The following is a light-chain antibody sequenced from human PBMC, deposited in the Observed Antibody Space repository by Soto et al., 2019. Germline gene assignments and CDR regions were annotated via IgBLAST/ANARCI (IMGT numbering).Light chain of an antibody. CDR2: EVT. Sequence: QSALTQPASVSGSPGQSITISCTGTSSDVGSYNLVSWYQQHPGKAPKLMIFEVTKRPSGVSDRFSASKSGNTASLTISGVRAEDEADYYCCSYADTTTWVFGGGTKLTVL. J-gene: IGLJ3*02. CDR1: SSDVGSYNL. CDR3: CSYADTTTWV. V-gene: IGLV2-23*02.